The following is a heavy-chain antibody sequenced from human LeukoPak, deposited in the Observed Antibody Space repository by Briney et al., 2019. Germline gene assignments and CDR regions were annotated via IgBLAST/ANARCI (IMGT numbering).Heavy chain of an antibody. Sequence: GGSLRLSCAASGFAFSTYAMTWVRQAPGKGLEWVSAISGNGGATHYADSVKGRFTISRDNSNNTLYLQMNSLRAEDTAIYYCAKDRGNFYGSGSYFPPGGDYWGQGTLVTVSS. CDR3: AKDRGNFYGSGSYFPPGGDY. D-gene: IGHD3-10*01. CDR2: ISGNGGAT. V-gene: IGHV3-23*01. CDR1: GFAFSTYA. J-gene: IGHJ4*02.